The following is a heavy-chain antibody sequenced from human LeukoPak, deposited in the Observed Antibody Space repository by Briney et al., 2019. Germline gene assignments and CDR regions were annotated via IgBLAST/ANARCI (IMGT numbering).Heavy chain of an antibody. D-gene: IGHD5/OR15-5a*01. CDR3: AAALRTGY. CDR1: GYTLTQLS. J-gene: IGHJ4*02. CDR2: FDPEDGEA. Sequence: ASVKVSCKVSGYTLTQLSMHWVRQAPGKGLEWMGGFDPEDGEAIYPQKFQGRVTMTRNTSISTAYMELSSLRSEDTAVYYCAAALRTGYWGQGTLVTVSS. V-gene: IGHV1-24*01.